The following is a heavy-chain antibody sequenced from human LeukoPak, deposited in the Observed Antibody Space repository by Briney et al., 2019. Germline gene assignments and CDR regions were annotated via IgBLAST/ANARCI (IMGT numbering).Heavy chain of an antibody. CDR1: GGSISSGDYY. Sequence: PSETLSLTCTVSGGSISSGDYYWSWIRQPPGKGLEWIGYIYYSGSTYYNPSLKSRVTISVDTSKNQFSLMLSSVTAADTAVYYCARAYYDILTGRGRGAFDIWGQGTMVTVSS. CDR2: IYYSGST. CDR3: ARAYYDILTGRGRGAFDI. V-gene: IGHV4-30-4*01. J-gene: IGHJ3*02. D-gene: IGHD3-9*01.